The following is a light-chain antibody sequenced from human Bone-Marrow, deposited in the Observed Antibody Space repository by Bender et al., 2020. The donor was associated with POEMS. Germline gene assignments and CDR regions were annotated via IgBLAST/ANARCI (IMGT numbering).Light chain of an antibody. CDR1: KLGDDY. Sequence: SYALTQPPSVSVSPGQTASITCSGDKLGDDYAYWYHQKPGQSPVLVIYQITRRPSGIPERFSGSNSGNTATLTISGTQAMDEADYYCQAWYGGTVVFGGGTKLTVL. CDR2: QIT. J-gene: IGLJ2*01. V-gene: IGLV3-1*01. CDR3: QAWYGGTVV.